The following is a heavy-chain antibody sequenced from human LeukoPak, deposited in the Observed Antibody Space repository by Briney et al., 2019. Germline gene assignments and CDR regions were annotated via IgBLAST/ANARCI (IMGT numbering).Heavy chain of an antibody. CDR1: GYTFTGYY. CDR3: AKANPRYCSSTTCLFDY. CDR2: INPNSGDT. Sequence: ALVKVSCKASGYTFTGYYMHLVRQAPGQGFEWMGWINPNSGDTNYAQKLQGRGTITRDTPISTVRIELRRLRSDDTDVYYCAKANPRYCSSTTCLFDYWGQGTLVTVS. D-gene: IGHD2-2*01. V-gene: IGHV1-2*02. J-gene: IGHJ4*02.